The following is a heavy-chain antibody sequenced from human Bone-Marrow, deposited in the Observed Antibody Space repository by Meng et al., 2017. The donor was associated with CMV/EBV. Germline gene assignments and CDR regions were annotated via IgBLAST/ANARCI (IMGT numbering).Heavy chain of an antibody. CDR2: IIPIFGTA. V-gene: IGHV1-69*05. D-gene: IGHD1-26*01. CDR1: GGTFSSYA. J-gene: IGHJ4*02. Sequence: SVKVSCKASGGTFSSYAISWVRQAPGQGLEWMGGIIPIFGTANYAQKFQGRVTITTDESTSTAYMELSSLRSEDTAVYYCAREVNWGGSYYYFDDWGQGTLVNFSS. CDR3: AREVNWGGSYYYFDD.